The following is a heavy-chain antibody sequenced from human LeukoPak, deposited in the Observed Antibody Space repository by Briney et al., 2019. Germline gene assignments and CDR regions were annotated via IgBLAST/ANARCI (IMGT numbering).Heavy chain of an antibody. Sequence: ASVKVSCKASGYTFTSYDINWVRQATGQGLEWMGWMNPNSGNTGYAQKFQGRVTMTRNTSISTAYMELSSLRSEDTAVYYCARGFRQHSSSWYSYYFDYWGQGTLVTVSS. J-gene: IGHJ4*02. CDR2: MNPNSGNT. CDR1: GYTFTSYD. V-gene: IGHV1-8*01. D-gene: IGHD6-13*01. CDR3: ARGFRQHSSSWYSYYFDY.